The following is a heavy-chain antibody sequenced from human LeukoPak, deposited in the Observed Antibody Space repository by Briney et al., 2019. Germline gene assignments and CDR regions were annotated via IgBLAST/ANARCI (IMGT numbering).Heavy chain of an antibody. CDR3: ALGSRGVMTDWFDP. CDR2: IIPMFGTA. CDR1: GGTFNNYA. V-gene: IGHV1-69*01. Sequence: SVKVSCKASGGTFNNYAISWVRQAPGQGLEWMGGIIPMFGTANYAQKYQGRVTITADESTSTAHTELSSLRSEDTAMYYCALGSRGVMTDWFDPWGQGTLVTVSS. J-gene: IGHJ5*02. D-gene: IGHD3-10*01.